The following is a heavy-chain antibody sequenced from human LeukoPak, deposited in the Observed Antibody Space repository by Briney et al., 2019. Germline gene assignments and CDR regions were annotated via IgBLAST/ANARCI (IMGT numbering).Heavy chain of an antibody. CDR2: ISYDGNNK. CDR3: ARGGIPTGPYYYFYYMDV. D-gene: IGHD3-10*01. J-gene: IGHJ6*03. V-gene: IGHV3-30*01. Sequence: GGSLRLSCAASGFPFNNYTMNWVRQAPGKGLEWVATISYDGNNKFYADSVKGRFTISRDNSRNTLYLQMNSLRGEDAAVYSCARGGIPTGPYYYFYYMDVWGKGTAVTVSS. CDR1: GFPFNNYT.